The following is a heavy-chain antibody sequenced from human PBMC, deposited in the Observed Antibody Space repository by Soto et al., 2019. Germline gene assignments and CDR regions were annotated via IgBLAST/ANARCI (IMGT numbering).Heavy chain of an antibody. D-gene: IGHD6-6*01. J-gene: IGHJ4*02. CDR2: IIPIFGTA. CDR1: GGTFSSYA. V-gene: IGHV1-69*13. Sequence: GASVKVSCKASGGTFSSYAISCVRQAPGQGLEWMGGIIPIFGTANYAQKFQGRVTITADESTSTAYMELSSLRSEDTAVYYCARRGRSIAARSSPFDYWGQGTLVTVSS. CDR3: ARRGRSIAARSSPFDY.